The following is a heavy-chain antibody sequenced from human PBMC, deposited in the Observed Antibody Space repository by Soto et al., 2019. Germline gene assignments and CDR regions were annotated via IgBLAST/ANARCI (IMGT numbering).Heavy chain of an antibody. D-gene: IGHD2-15*01. J-gene: IGHJ5*02. V-gene: IGHV4-59*08. CDR2: NYYSGST. Sequence: PSETLSLTCTVSGGSISSYYWSWIRQPPGKGLEWIGYNYYSGSTNYNPSLKSRVTISVDTSKNLFSLKLSSVTAADTAVYYCARQGHCSGGSCYDSFDPWGQGTLVTVSS. CDR1: GGSISSYY. CDR3: ARQGHCSGGSCYDSFDP.